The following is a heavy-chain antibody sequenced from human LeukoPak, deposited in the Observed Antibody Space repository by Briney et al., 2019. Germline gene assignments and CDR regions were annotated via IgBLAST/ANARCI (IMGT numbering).Heavy chain of an antibody. CDR3: ARGGTGTTPGD. CDR1: GGTFSSYA. Sequence: GASVKVSCKASGGTFSSYAISWVRQAPGQGLEWMGGIIPMFGTANYAQKFQGRVTITADESTSTAYMELSSLRSGDTAGYYCARGGTGTTPGDWGQGTLVTVST. CDR2: IIPMFGTA. J-gene: IGHJ4*02. V-gene: IGHV1-69*13. D-gene: IGHD1-1*01.